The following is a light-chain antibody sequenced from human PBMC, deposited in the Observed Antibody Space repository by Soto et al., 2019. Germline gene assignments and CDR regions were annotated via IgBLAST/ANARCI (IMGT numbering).Light chain of an antibody. V-gene: IGLV2-14*03. CDR3: SSYTSSSTLRV. J-gene: IGLJ1*01. Sequence: QSALTQPASVSGSPGQSITISCTGTSSDVGGYDYVSWYQQHPGKAPKLMIYDVSNRPSGISTRFSASKSGNTASLTISGLQADDEADYYCSSYTSSSTLRVFGTGTKLTVL. CDR2: DVS. CDR1: SSDVGGYDY.